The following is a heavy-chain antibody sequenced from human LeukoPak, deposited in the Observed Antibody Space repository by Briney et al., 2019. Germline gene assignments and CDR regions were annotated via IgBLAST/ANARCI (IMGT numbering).Heavy chain of an antibody. J-gene: IGHJ4*02. Sequence: KPSETLSLTCTVAGGSISSYYWSWIRQPPGKGLEWIGYIYYSGSTNYNPSLKSRVTISVDTSKNQFSLKLSSVTAADTAVYCCARVKRDRSGWYSFNFDYWGQGTLVTVSS. CDR1: GGSISSYY. CDR3: ARVKRDRSGWYSFNFDY. CDR2: IYYSGST. V-gene: IGHV4-59*01. D-gene: IGHD6-19*01.